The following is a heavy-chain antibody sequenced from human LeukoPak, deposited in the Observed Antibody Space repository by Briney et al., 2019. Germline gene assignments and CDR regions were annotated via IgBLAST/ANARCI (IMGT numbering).Heavy chain of an antibody. CDR3: TRRFDD. J-gene: IGHJ4*02. Sequence: QPGGSLRLSCAASGFSFNSDWMDWVRQAPGKGLELVANIKHDESEKNYLDSVKGRVTISRDNAQNSLYLQMNGLRVEDTAVYYCTRRFDDWGQGTLVTVSS. CDR1: GFSFNSDW. V-gene: IGHV3-7*01. CDR2: IKHDESEK. D-gene: IGHD3-16*01.